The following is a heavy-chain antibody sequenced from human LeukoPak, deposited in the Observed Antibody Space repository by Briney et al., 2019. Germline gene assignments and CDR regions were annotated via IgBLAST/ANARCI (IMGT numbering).Heavy chain of an antibody. V-gene: IGHV3-66*01. CDR3: ARDAGDCSSTSCYTGDYFDY. D-gene: IGHD2-2*02. J-gene: IGHJ4*02. Sequence: GGSPRPSCAPSGFTASTIYITRVGESPGTGLEWVSVILMGGSTYDADSVKGRFTISRDTSKNTLYLHISNLRAEDTAVYYCARDAGDCSSTSCYTGDYFDYRGQGTLVTVSS. CDR1: GFTASTIY. CDR2: ILMGGST.